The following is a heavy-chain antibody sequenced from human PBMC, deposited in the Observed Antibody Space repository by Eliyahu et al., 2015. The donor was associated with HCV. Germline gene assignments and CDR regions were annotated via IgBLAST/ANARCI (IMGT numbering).Heavy chain of an antibody. V-gene: IGHV3-7*03. CDR2: MHPDGSHI. CDR1: GFTFSSSW. CDR3: ARDPYWGALDI. J-gene: IGHJ3*02. Sequence: EMQLVESGGDLVQPGGSLRLSCAASGFTFSSSWXAWVRQTPGKGLEWVANMHPDGSHIYYVDSVKGRFTISRDNPKNSLYLQMNSLRAEDTAVYYCARDPYWGALDIWGQGTMVTVSS. D-gene: IGHD3-16*01.